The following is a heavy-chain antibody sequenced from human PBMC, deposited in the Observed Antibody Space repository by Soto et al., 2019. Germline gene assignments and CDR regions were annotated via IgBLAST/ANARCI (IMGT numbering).Heavy chain of an antibody. CDR2: ISAGGDAT. Sequence: GGSLRLSCAASGFTFSNYAMSWARQAPGKGLEWVSTISAGGDATFYADSVKGRFTISRDNSKNTLYLQMNSLRADDTAVYYCANDTGSDYYYDSSGYYSAFDVWGQGTMVT. J-gene: IGHJ3*01. D-gene: IGHD3-22*01. CDR3: ANDTGSDYYYDSSGYYSAFDV. V-gene: IGHV3-23*01. CDR1: GFTFSNYA.